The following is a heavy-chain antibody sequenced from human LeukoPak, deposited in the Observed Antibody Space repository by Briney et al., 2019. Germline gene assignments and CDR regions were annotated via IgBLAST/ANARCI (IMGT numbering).Heavy chain of an antibody. CDR1: GFTFSSYA. V-gene: IGHV3-30-3*01. CDR2: ISHDGSSK. Sequence: GGSLRLSCAASGFTFSSYAMHWVRQAPGKGLEWVAVISHDGSSKDYADSVKGRFTISRDNSKNTLYLQMNTLRAEDTAVYYCAREGGATRPYWGQGTLVTVSS. D-gene: IGHD1-26*01. J-gene: IGHJ4*02. CDR3: AREGGATRPY.